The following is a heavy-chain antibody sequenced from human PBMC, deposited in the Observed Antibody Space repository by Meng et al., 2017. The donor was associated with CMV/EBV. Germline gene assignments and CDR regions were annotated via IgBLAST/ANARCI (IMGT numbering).Heavy chain of an antibody. Sequence: GESLKISCAASGFTFSSYAMHWVRQAPGKGLEWVAVISYDGSNKYYADSVKGRFTISRDNSKNTLYLQMNSLRAEDTAVYYCAKDLILDDFWSGYSFTPNYYYGMDVWGQGTTVTVSS. D-gene: IGHD3-3*01. V-gene: IGHV3-30*04. CDR2: ISYDGSNK. CDR1: GFTFSSYA. J-gene: IGHJ6*02. CDR3: AKDLILDDFWSGYSFTPNYYYGMDV.